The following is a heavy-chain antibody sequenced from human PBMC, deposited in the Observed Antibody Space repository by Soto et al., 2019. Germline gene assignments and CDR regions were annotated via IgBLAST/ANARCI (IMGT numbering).Heavy chain of an antibody. CDR2: IKQDGSEK. J-gene: IGHJ6*02. CDR3: ARDPNIVLVPAALRSYYYYYGMDV. V-gene: IGHV3-7*01. D-gene: IGHD2-2*01. CDR1: GLTFSSYW. Sequence: PGGSLRLSCAASGLTFSSYWRGWVRQAPGKGLEWVANIKQDGSEKYYVDSVKGRFTISRDNAKNSLYLQMNSLRAEDTAVYYCARDPNIVLVPAALRSYYYYYGMDVWGQGT.